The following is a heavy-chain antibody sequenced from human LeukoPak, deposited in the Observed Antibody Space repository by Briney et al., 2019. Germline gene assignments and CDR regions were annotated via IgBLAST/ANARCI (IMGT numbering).Heavy chain of an antibody. Sequence: SETLSLTCGVSGGSISNTNWWSWVRQPPGQGLEWIGEISLTGLTNYNPSLKSRVTISVDTSKNQFSLKLSSVTAADTAVYYCAREVGYYYGSGGNYYYYGLDVWGQGTTVTVSS. CDR2: ISLTGLT. D-gene: IGHD3-10*01. J-gene: IGHJ6*02. CDR1: GGSISNTNW. CDR3: AREVGYYYGSGGNYYYYGLDV. V-gene: IGHV4-4*02.